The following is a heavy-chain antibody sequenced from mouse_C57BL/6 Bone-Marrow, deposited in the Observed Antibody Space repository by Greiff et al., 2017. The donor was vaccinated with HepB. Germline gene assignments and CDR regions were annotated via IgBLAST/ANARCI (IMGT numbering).Heavy chain of an antibody. Sequence: EVQLQQSGAELVRPGASVKLSCTASGFNIKDDYMHWVKQRPEQGLEWIGWIDPENGDTEYASKFQGKATITADTSSNAAYLQLSSLTSEDTAVYYCTTRYDYGYFDYWGQGTTLTVSS. V-gene: IGHV14-4*01. CDR2: IDPENGDT. D-gene: IGHD2-4*01. J-gene: IGHJ2*01. CDR1: GFNIKDDY. CDR3: TTRYDYGYFDY.